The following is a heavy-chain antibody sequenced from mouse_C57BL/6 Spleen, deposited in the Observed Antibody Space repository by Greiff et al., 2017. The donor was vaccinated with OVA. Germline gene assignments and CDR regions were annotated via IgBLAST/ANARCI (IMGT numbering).Heavy chain of an antibody. Sequence: QVQLQQPGAELVRPGTSVKLSCKASGYTFTSYWMHWVKQRPGQGLEWIGVIDPSDSYTNYNQKFKGKATLTVDTSSSTAYMQLSSLTSEDSAVYYCALLTGTFACWGQGTLVTVSA. CDR2: IDPSDSYT. J-gene: IGHJ3*01. V-gene: IGHV1-59*01. D-gene: IGHD4-1*01. CDR1: GYTFTSYW. CDR3: ALLTGTFAC.